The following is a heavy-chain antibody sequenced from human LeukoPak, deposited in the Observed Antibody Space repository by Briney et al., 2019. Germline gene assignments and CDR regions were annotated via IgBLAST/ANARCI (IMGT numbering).Heavy chain of an antibody. J-gene: IGHJ3*02. D-gene: IGHD2-2*01. CDR3: ARDSPVSTRPFDI. CDR1: GCTFTNYY. Sequence: GASVTVSCKSSGCTFTNYYIHWVRQAPGQGLERMGIINPSGGRTSYAQKFQGRVTMTRDTSTSTVYMDLSSLRSEDTALYYCARDSPVSTRPFDIWGQGTMVTVSS. CDR2: INPSGGRT. V-gene: IGHV1-46*01.